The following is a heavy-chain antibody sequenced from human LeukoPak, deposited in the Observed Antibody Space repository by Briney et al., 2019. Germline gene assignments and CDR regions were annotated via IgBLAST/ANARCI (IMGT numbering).Heavy chain of an antibody. CDR2: IYYSGST. D-gene: IGHD1-1*01. J-gene: IGHJ4*02. CDR1: GGSISSYH. CDR3: ARDHWDGDYFDY. Sequence: SETLSLTCTVSGGSISSYHWSWIRQPPGKGLEWIGYIYYSGSTNYNPSLKSRVTISVDTSKNQFSLKLSSVTAADTAVYYCARDHWDGDYFDYWGQGTLVTVSS. V-gene: IGHV4-59*01.